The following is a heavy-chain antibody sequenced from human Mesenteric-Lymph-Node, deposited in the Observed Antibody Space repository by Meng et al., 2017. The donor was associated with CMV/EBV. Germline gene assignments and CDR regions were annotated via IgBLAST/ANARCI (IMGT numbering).Heavy chain of an antibody. CDR1: GYTFTSYD. V-gene: IGHV1-8*01. J-gene: IGHJ4*02. Sequence: ASVKVSCKASGYTFTSYDINWVRQATGQGLEWMGWMNPNSGNTGYAQKFQGRVTMTRNTSISTAYMELSSLRSEDTAVYYCARAHRYCSSTSCLYYFDYWGQGTLVTVS. D-gene: IGHD2-2*01. CDR3: ARAHRYCSSTSCLYYFDY. CDR2: MNPNSGNT.